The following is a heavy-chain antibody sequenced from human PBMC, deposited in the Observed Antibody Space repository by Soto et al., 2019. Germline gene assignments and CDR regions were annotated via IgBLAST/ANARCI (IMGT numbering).Heavy chain of an antibody. CDR3: ASIFREWGYSSSSGAFDI. V-gene: IGHV3-66*01. J-gene: IGHJ3*02. Sequence: GGSLRLSCAASGFTVSSNYMSWVRQAPGKGLEWVSVIYSGGSTYYADSVKGRFTISRDNSKNTLYLQMNSLRAEDTAVYYCASIFREWGYSSSSGAFDIWGQGTMVTVSS. D-gene: IGHD6-6*01. CDR2: IYSGGST. CDR1: GFTVSSNY.